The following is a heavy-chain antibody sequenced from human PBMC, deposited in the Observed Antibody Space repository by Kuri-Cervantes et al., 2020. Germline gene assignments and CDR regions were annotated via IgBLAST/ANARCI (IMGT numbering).Heavy chain of an antibody. D-gene: IGHD3-10*01. CDR1: GFTFDDYT. J-gene: IGHJ6*02. CDR2: ISWDGGST. V-gene: IGHV3-43*01. CDR3: ARDPEALWFGEWDYGMDV. Sequence: GESLKISCAASGFTFDDYTMHWVRQAPGKGLEWVSLISWDGGSTYYADSVKGRFTISRDNSKNTLYLQMNSLRAEDTAVYYCARDPEALWFGEWDYGMDVWGQGTTVTVSS.